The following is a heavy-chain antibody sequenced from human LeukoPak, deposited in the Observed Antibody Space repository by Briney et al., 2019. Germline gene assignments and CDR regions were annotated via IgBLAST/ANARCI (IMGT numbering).Heavy chain of an antibody. D-gene: IGHD5/OR15-5a*01. Sequence: PGGSLRLSCAASGFTFSSYAMSWVRQAPGKGLEWVSAISGSGGSTYYADSVKGRFTISRDNSKNTLYLQMNSLRAEDTAVYYCARDSVFLALTRTYYYYGMDVWGQGTTVTVSS. J-gene: IGHJ6*02. CDR3: ARDSVFLALTRTYYYYGMDV. V-gene: IGHV3-23*01. CDR2: ISGSGGST. CDR1: GFTFSSYA.